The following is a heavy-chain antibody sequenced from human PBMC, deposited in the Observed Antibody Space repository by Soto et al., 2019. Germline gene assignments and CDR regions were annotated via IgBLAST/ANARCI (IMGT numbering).Heavy chain of an antibody. D-gene: IGHD5-18*01. CDR1: GYSFDEYW. CDR3: ARQVDDSDTGPNYQYCFDS. CDR2: IDPSDSQS. J-gene: IGHJ6*02. V-gene: IGHV5-10-1*01. Sequence: GESPKISRKGFGYSFDEYWNTLGPQNSGEGPGWMGRIDPSDSQSYYSPSVRGHITISVTKTITTVFLQRSSLKASDNALYYCARQVDDSDTGPNYQYCFDSWGQGTTVTVSS.